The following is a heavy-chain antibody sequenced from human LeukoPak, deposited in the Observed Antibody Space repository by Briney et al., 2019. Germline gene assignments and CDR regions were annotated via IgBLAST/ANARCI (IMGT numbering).Heavy chain of an antibody. CDR1: GGSFSGYY. V-gene: IGHV4-34*01. D-gene: IGHD3-10*01. CDR2: INHSGST. Sequence: TSETLSLTCAVYGGSFSGYYWSWIRQPPGKGLEWIGEINHSGSTNYNPSLKSRVTISVDTSKNQFSLKLSSVTAADTAVYYCARSSRYGSGIAFDIWGQGTMVTVSS. J-gene: IGHJ3*02. CDR3: ARSSRYGSGIAFDI.